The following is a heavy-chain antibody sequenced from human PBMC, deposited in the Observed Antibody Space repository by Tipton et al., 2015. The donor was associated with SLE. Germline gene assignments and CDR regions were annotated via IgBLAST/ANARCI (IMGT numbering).Heavy chain of an antibody. CDR3: ARVYSSDWHYGMDV. J-gene: IGHJ6*02. V-gene: IGHV4-38-2*02. CDR2: IYYSGST. CDR1: GYSISSGYY. Sequence: TLSLTCTVSGYSISSGYYWGWIRQPPGKGLEWIGYIYYSGSTNYNPSLKSRVTMSVDTSKNQFFLMLTSVTAADTAVYYCARVYSSDWHYGMDVWGLGTTVTVSS. D-gene: IGHD6-25*01.